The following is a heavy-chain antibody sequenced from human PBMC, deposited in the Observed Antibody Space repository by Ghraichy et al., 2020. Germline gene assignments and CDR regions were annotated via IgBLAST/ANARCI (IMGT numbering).Heavy chain of an antibody. CDR3: ARLVITPEVDYFDF. D-gene: IGHD3-16*01. CDR2: ISSNTGTP. V-gene: IGHV7-4-1*02. CDR1: GFTLSSFT. Sequence: ASVKVSCKASGFTLSSFTINWVRQAPGKGLEWMGWISSNTGTPRYAQDFTGRFVFSLDTSIDTAFLHISSLKADDAAIYYCARLVITPEVDYFDFWGQGTLVAVSS. J-gene: IGHJ4*02.